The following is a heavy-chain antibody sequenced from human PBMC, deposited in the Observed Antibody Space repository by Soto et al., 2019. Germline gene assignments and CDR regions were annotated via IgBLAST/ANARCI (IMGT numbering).Heavy chain of an antibody. Sequence: GGSLRLSCAASGFTFSNAWMSWVRQAPGKRLEWVGRIKSKTDGGTTDYAAPVKGRFTISRDDSKNTLYLQMNSLKTEDTAVYYCAKDLYNGPGDAFDIWGQGTMVTVSS. CDR1: GFTFSNAW. D-gene: IGHD5-12*01. V-gene: IGHV3-15*01. CDR2: IKSKTDGGTT. CDR3: AKDLYNGPGDAFDI. J-gene: IGHJ3*02.